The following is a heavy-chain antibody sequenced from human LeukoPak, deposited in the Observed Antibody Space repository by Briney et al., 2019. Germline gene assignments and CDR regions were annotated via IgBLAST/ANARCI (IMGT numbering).Heavy chain of an antibody. CDR2: IYYSGST. V-gene: IGHV4-39*07. D-gene: IGHD1-20*01. J-gene: IGHJ6*03. CDR3: AREKADNWNPSSYYYYMDV. Sequence: PSETLSLTCTVSGGSISSSSYYWGWIRQPPGTGLEWVGSIYYSGSTYYNPSLKSRVTISVDTSKNQFSLKLSSVTAADTAVYYCAREKADNWNPSSYYYYMDVWGKGTTVTVSS. CDR1: GGSISSSSYY.